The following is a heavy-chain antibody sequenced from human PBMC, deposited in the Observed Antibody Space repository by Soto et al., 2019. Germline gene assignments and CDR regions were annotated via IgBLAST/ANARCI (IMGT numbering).Heavy chain of an antibody. CDR3: ARGGMVRGLSRPRPPGYYYYGMDV. J-gene: IGHJ6*02. Sequence: QVQLVQSGAEVKKPGSSVKVSCKASGGTFSSYAISCVRQAPGQGLEWMGGIIPIFGTANYAQKFQGRVTITADDSTSTAYMELSSLRSEDTAGYYCARGGMVRGLSRPRPPGYYYYGMDVWGQGTTVTVSS. V-gene: IGHV1-69*01. D-gene: IGHD3-10*01. CDR1: GGTFSSYA. CDR2: IIPIFGTA.